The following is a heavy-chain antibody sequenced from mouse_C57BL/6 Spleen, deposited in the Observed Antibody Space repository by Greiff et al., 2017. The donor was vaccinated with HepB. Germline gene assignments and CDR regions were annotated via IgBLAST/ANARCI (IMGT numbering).Heavy chain of an antibody. D-gene: IGHD2-4*01. Sequence: QQSCKASGYTFTSYWMHWVKQRPGRGLEWIGRIDPNSGGTKYNEKFKSKATLTVDKPSSTAYMQLSSLTSEDSAVYYCARCDYDEGYYAMDYWGQGTSVTVSS. CDR2: IDPNSGGT. CDR3: ARCDYDEGYYAMDY. CDR1: GYTFTSYW. J-gene: IGHJ4*01. V-gene: IGHV1-72*01.